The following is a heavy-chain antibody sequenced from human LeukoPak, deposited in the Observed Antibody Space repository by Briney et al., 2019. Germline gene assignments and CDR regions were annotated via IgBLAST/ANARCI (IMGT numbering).Heavy chain of an antibody. V-gene: IGHV4-39*01. CDR3: ARRSPLVVVTAAHYYDY. CDR1: GDSITNSNYF. D-gene: IGHD2-21*02. CDR2: VFYNGNT. Sequence: KSSETLSLTCTVSGDSITNSNYFWGWIRQPPGQGLEWIGEVFYNGNTHYNPSLKSRVIISTDTSKNQLSLTLTAVPASDTAIYYCARRSPLVVVTAAHYYDYWGQGTLVTVSS. J-gene: IGHJ4*02.